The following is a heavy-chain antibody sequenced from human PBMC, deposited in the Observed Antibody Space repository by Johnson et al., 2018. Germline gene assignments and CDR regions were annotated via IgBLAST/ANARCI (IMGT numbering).Heavy chain of an antibody. J-gene: IGHJ6*03. CDR2: ISGSGGST. CDR3: AKTRATEYDYSMDV. V-gene: IGHV3-23*04. CDR1: GFTFSNYA. D-gene: IGHD5-24*01. Sequence: VQLVQSGGGLVQPGGSLRLSCAVSGFTFSNYAMTWVRQAPGKGLEWVSAISGSGGSTYYADSVKGRFTISRDNSKNTLYLQMNSLRAEEPAVYYCAKTRATEYDYSMDVWGKGTTVTVSS.